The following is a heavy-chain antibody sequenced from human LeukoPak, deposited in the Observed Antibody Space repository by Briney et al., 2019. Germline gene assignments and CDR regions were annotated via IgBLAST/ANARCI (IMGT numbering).Heavy chain of an antibody. D-gene: IGHD3-3*01. CDR2: IYSSGNT. CDR3: ARHSGLRSPFDP. J-gene: IGHJ5*02. Sequence: RTSETLSLTCSVSGGSINSSTYYWGWIRQPPGRDLEWIGSIYSSGNTYYNPSLESRVTISVDTSKNQLSLKLTSATAADTSVYYCARHSGLRSPFDPWGQGTLVTVSS. V-gene: IGHV4-39*01. CDR1: GGSINSSTYY.